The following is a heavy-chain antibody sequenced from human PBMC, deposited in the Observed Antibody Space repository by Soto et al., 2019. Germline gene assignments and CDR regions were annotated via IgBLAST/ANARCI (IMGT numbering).Heavy chain of an antibody. V-gene: IGHV4-39*01. J-gene: IGHJ4*02. D-gene: IGHD5-18*01. CDR3: ARHMGNTAIVPFDY. CDR2: VYFTGST. Sequence: PSETLSLTCTVSGDSISRSSFYWGWIRQPPGKWLECIGFVYFTGSTNYNPSLKSRVTMSVDTSKNQFSLKLSSVTAADTAVYYCARHMGNTAIVPFDYWGQGTLVTVS. CDR1: GDSISRSSFY.